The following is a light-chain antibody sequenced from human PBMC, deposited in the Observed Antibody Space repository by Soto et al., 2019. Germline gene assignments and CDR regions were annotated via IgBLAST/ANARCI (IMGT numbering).Light chain of an antibody. CDR1: QSIRSY. CDR3: QQYNTYPRT. V-gene: IGKV1-5*01. Sequence: DIQMTQSPSTLSASAGDRVTITCRASQSIRSYLAWYQQKLGKAPKLLIFGASSLESGVPSRFSGSGSGTEFTLTISSLQPDDFATYYCQQYNTYPRTFGQGTKVEFK. J-gene: IGKJ1*01. CDR2: GAS.